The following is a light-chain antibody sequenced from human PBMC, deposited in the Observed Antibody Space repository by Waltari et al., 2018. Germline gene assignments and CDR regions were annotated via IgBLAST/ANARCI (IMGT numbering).Light chain of an antibody. CDR1: QSVGTS. Sequence: EIVMTHSPASLSVSPGDRVTLSCRPSQSVGTSLAWYQQRPGRAPRLLVYRASTRASDIPARFSGSGSGTDFTLSISTLQSEDFAVYYCQQYDDWPRTFGQGTKVEIK. CDR3: QQYDDWPRT. J-gene: IGKJ1*01. V-gene: IGKV3-15*01. CDR2: RAS.